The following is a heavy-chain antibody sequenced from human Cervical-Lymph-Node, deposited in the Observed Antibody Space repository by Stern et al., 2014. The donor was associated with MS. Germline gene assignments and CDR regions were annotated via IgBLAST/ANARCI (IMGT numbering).Heavy chain of an antibody. CDR3: ARGAGFLVDY. CDR2: IKQDGSEK. V-gene: IGHV3-7*01. J-gene: IGHJ4*02. D-gene: IGHD1-14*01. CDR1: GFSLTGHW. Sequence: EVQLVESGGGLVQPGGSLRLSCAASGFSLTGHWMNWVRQAPGQGLEWVGIIKQDGSEKHYVDSVKGRFTISRDNARNSLFLEMSSLRVEDTAVYFCARGAGFLVDYWGQGILVTVSS.